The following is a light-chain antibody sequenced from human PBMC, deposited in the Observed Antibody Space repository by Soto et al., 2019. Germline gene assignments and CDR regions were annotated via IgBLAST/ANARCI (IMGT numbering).Light chain of an antibody. CDR3: QQYRNSLYT. CDR1: QSVSSSY. Sequence: EIVLTQSPGTLSLSPGERATRSCRASQSVSSSYLAWYQQKPGQAPRLLIYGASSRDAGIQDRFSGSGSGTDFTLTISRLEPEDFAVYYCQQYRNSLYTCGRGTKLEIK. V-gene: IGKV3-20*01. J-gene: IGKJ2*01. CDR2: GAS.